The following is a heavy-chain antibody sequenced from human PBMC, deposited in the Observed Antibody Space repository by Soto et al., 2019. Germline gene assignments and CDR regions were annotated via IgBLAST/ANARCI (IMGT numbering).Heavy chain of an antibody. Sequence: GASVKVSCKASGYTFTSYAMHWVRQDPGQRLEWMGWINAGNGNTKYSQKFQGRVTITRDTSASTAYMELSSLRSEDTAVYYCARGTGELLYYYYYYGMDVWGQGTTVTVSS. V-gene: IGHV1-3*01. CDR1: GYTFTSYA. CDR2: INAGNGNT. D-gene: IGHD1-26*01. J-gene: IGHJ6*02. CDR3: ARGTGELLYYYYYYGMDV.